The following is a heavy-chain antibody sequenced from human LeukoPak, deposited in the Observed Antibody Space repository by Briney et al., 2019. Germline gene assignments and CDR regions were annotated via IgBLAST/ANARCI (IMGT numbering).Heavy chain of an antibody. D-gene: IGHD6-19*01. Sequence: GGSLRLSCAASGFTFSSYGMHWVRQAPGKGLEWVAVIWYDGSNKYYADSVKGRFTISRDNSKNTLYLQMNSLRAEDTAVYYCARKISGWYWGLDYWGQGTLVTVSS. J-gene: IGHJ4*02. CDR3: ARKISGWYWGLDY. V-gene: IGHV3-33*01. CDR1: GFTFSSYG. CDR2: IWYDGSNK.